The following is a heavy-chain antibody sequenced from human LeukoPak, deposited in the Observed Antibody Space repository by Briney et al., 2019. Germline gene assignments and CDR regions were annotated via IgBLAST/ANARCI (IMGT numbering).Heavy chain of an antibody. Sequence: SVKVSCKASGGTFSSYAISWVRQAPGQGLEWMGGIIPIFGTANYAQKFQGRVTITTDESTSTAYMEPSSLRSEDTAVYYCARGGYCSSTSCYWWFDPWGQGTLVTVSS. CDR1: GGTFSSYA. CDR3: ARGGYCSSTSCYWWFDP. D-gene: IGHD2-2*01. CDR2: IIPIFGTA. J-gene: IGHJ5*02. V-gene: IGHV1-69*05.